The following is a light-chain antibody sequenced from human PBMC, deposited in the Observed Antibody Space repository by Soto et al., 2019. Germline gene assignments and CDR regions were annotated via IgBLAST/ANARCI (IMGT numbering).Light chain of an antibody. J-gene: IGKJ5*01. CDR2: GAS. CDR1: QSVSSN. Sequence: EIVMTQSPATLSVSPGERATLSCRASQSVSSNLAWYQQKPGQAPRLLIYGASTRATGIPASFSGSGSGTEFTLTISSLQSEDFAVYYCQQYNNWRSITFGQGKRLEIK. CDR3: QQYNNWRSIT. V-gene: IGKV3-15*01.